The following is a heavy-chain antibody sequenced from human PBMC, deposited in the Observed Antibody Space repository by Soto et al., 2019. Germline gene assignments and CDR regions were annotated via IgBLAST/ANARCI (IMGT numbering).Heavy chain of an antibody. Sequence: EVQLVQSGAEVKKPGESLKISCQGFGYTFSTYWIGWVRQKPGQGLEWMGAIYPADSDTRYTPSFEGHVTFSADKSLSTAYLQWNSLRASDTARYYCARRRAWNDAFDLWGQGIWVTVSS. CDR2: IYPADSDT. J-gene: IGHJ4*02. D-gene: IGHD1-1*01. CDR1: GYTFSTYW. V-gene: IGHV5-51*03. CDR3: ARRRAWNDAFDL.